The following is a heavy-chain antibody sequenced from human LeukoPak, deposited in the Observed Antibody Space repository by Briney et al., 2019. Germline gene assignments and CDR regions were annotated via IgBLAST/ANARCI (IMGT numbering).Heavy chain of an antibody. D-gene: IGHD1-14*01. V-gene: IGHV4-34*01. CDR3: ARGPRPNRDPFDS. CDR2: INHSGST. J-gene: IGHJ4*02. Sequence: SETLSLTCALYGGSFSGYYWSGIRQSPGKGLEWIGQINHSGSTLYKPSLESRVMISLNTSKSHFSLRLSSMTAADTAVYYCARGPRPNRDPFDSSGQGTLVTVSS. CDR1: GGSFSGYY.